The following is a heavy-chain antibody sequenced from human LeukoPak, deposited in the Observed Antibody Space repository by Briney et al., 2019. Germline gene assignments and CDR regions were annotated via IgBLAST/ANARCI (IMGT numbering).Heavy chain of an antibody. V-gene: IGHV4-4*07. D-gene: IGHD5-18*01. CDR3: AREDTAMAGAFDY. J-gene: IGHJ4*02. CDR1: GGSITSYY. Sequence: SETLSLTCTVSGGSITSYYWSWIRQPAGKGLEWIGRIYNSGSTNYNPSLKSRVTMSVDASKNQFSLKLSSVTAADTAVYYCAREDTAMAGAFDYWGQGTLVTVSS. CDR2: IYNSGST.